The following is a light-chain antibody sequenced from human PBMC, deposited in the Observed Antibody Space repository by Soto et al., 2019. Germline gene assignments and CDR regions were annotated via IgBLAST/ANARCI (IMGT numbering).Light chain of an antibody. CDR2: AAS. J-gene: IGKJ2*01. CDR1: EFLSSSY. V-gene: IGKV3-20*01. CDR3: QQQGT. Sequence: EIVLTQSPGTLSLSPGERATLSCRASEFLSSSYLGWYQQKPGQAPRLLIYAASRRATGIPDRLRGSGSATEYTLTINTLEHEDFAVYYCQQQGTFGQGTKLEIK.